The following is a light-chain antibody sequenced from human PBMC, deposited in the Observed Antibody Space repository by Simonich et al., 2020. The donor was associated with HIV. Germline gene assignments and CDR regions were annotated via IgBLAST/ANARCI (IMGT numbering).Light chain of an antibody. CDR2: DAS. V-gene: IGKV3D-20*01. Sequence: EIVLTQSPGTLSLSPGERATLSCRSSLSVDSSFLAWYQQKPGLAPRLLMSDASSRATGIPDRFSGSGSGTDFTLTISRLEPEDFAVYYCQQYGRSPLTFGQGTRLEIK. CDR1: LSVDSSF. J-gene: IGKJ5*01. CDR3: QQYGRSPLT.